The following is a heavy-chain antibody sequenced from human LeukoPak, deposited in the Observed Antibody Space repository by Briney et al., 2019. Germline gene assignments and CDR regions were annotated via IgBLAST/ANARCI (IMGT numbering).Heavy chain of an antibody. CDR3: AGGYYSSYYYGMDV. CDR1: GFTFSSNC. CDR2: IFSGGNI. Sequence: SGGSLRLSCVASGFTFSSNCMTWVRQAPGKGLEWVSVIFSGGNIYYADSVKGRFTISRDNSKNMLYLQMNSLRAEDTAVYFCAGGYYSSYYYGMDVWGQGTTVTVSS. V-gene: IGHV3-53*01. D-gene: IGHD3-22*01. J-gene: IGHJ6*02.